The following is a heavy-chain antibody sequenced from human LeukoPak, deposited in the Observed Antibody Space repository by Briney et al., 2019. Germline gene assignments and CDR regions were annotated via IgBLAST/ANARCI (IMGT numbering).Heavy chain of an antibody. J-gene: IGHJ4*02. CDR3: AKDLESSSSWYFGNY. D-gene: IGHD6-13*01. CDR2: IDRGVGST. V-gene: IGHV3-23*01. Sequence: GGSLRLSCAASGFTFSIYDLSWVRQAPGKGLECVSAIDRGVGSTYYADSVKGRFTISRDNSKNTLYLQMNSLRAEDTAVYYCAKDLESSSSWYFGNYWGQGTLVTVSS. CDR1: GFTFSIYD.